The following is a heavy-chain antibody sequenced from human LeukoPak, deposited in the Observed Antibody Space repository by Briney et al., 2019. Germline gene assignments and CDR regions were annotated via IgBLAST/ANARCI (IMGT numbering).Heavy chain of an antibody. CDR2: INVGNGNT. Sequence: GASVKVSCKASGYTFTSYAMHWVRQAPGQRLEWMGWINVGNGNTKYSQKFQGRVTITRDTSASTAYMELSSLRSEDTAVYYCARVPYDFWTKYYYYGMDIWGQGTTVTVSS. CDR3: ARVPYDFWTKYYYYGMDI. CDR1: GYTFTSYA. J-gene: IGHJ6*02. D-gene: IGHD3-3*01. V-gene: IGHV1-3*01.